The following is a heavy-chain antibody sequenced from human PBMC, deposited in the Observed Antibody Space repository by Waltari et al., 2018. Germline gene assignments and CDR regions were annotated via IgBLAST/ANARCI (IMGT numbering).Heavy chain of an antibody. CDR2: NYSDGST. CDR1: GFNVNTHY. Sequence: ELQLVESGGGLIQPGGFLRLSCAASGFNVNTHYMSWVRQVLGKGLDWISVNYSDGSTYYADSVKVRFTISRDSYRNTLSLQMISLRAEDTAVYYCARAESGGMFDYYYGMDVWGQGTTVTVSS. D-gene: IGHD2-15*01. V-gene: IGHV3-53*01. J-gene: IGHJ6*02. CDR3: ARAESGGMFDYYYGMDV.